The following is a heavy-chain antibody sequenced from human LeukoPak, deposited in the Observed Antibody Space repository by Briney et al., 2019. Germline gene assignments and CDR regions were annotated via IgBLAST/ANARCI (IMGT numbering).Heavy chain of an antibody. V-gene: IGHV1-2*02. Sequence: GASVKVSCKASGYTFTGYYMHWVRQAPGQGLEWMGWINPNSGGTNYAQKFQGRVTMTRDTSISTAYMELSRLRSDDTAVCYCARALGNYYYYMDVWGKGTTVTVPS. CDR1: GYTFTGYY. CDR2: INPNSGGT. J-gene: IGHJ6*03. CDR3: ARALGNYYYYMDV.